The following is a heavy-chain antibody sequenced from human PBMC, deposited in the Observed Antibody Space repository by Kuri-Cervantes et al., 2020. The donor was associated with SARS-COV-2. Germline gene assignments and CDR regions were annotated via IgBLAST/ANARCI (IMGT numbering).Heavy chain of an antibody. CDR2: IYYNGST. D-gene: IGHD4-17*01. J-gene: IGHJ6*02. CDR3: ARRGYGDPLTYYYGMDV. Sequence: SETLSLTCTVSGSSVSSGSYYWSWIRQPPGKGLEWIGYIYYNGSTNYNPSLKSRVTISVDTSKNQFSLKLSLVTAADTAMYYCARRGYGDPLTYYYGMDVWGQGTTVTVS. V-gene: IGHV4-61*01. CDR1: GSSVSSGSYY.